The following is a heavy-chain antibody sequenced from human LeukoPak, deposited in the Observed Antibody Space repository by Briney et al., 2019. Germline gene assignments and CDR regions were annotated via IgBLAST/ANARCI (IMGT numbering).Heavy chain of an antibody. V-gene: IGHV1-8*01. D-gene: IGHD6-13*01. J-gene: IGHJ4*02. CDR2: MNPNSGNT. CDR3: AREDYSSRGLDY. CDR1: GYTFTSYD. Sequence: ASVKVSCKASGYTFTSYDINWVRQATGQGLEWMGWMNPNSGNTGYAQKFQGRVTMTRNTSISTAYMELSSLRSEDTAVYYCAREDYSSRGLDYWGQGTLVTFSS.